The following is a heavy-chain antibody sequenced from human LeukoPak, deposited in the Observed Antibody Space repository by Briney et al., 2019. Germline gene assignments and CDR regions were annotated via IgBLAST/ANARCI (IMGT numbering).Heavy chain of an antibody. V-gene: IGHV4-61*02. J-gene: IGHJ5*02. D-gene: IGHD4-17*01. CDR1: GGSISSGSYY. CDR3: ARTTYH. CDR2: IYTSGST. Sequence: PSQTLSLTCTVSGGSISSGSYYWSWIRQPAGKGLEWIGRIYTSGSTNYNPSLKSRVTISVDTSKNQLSLKLSSVTAADTAVYYCARTTYHWGQGTLVTVSS.